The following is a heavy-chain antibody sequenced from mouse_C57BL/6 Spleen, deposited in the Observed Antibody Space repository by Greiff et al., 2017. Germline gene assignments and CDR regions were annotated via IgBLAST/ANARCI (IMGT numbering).Heavy chain of an antibody. J-gene: IGHJ3*01. CDR1: GYTFTSYW. V-gene: IGHV1-74*01. D-gene: IGHD1-1*01. Sequence: QVHVKQPGAELVKPGASVKVSCKASGYTFTSYWMHWVKQRPGQGLEWIGRIHPSDSDTNYNQKFKGKATLTVDKSSSTAYMQLSSLTSEDSAVYYCANVYGSSYVAYWGQGTLVTVSA. CDR2: IHPSDSDT. CDR3: ANVYGSSYVAY.